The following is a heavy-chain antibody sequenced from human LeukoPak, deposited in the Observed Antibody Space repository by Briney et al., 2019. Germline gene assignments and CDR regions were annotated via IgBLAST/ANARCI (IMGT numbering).Heavy chain of an antibody. CDR2: ITWNGGTI. D-gene: IGHD3-10*01. Sequence: PGGSLRLSCAASGFSFDDFAMHWVRQAPGKGLEWVSGITWNGGTIDYADSVKGRFTISRDNAKNSLYLQMNRLRAEDTALYYCATRYASGPIADYWGQGTLVTVSS. CDR3: ATRYASGPIADY. CDR1: GFSFDDFA. J-gene: IGHJ4*02. V-gene: IGHV3-9*01.